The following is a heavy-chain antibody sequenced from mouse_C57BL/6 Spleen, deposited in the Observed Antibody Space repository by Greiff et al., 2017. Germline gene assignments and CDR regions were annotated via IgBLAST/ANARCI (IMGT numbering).Heavy chain of an antibody. Sequence: EVQGVESGGGLVKPGGSLKLSCAASGFTFSDYGMHWVRQAPEKGLEWVAYISSGSSTTYYADTVQGRFTISRDNAKNTLFLQMKSLRSEDTAIYYCARVDYGCYAMDYWGQGTSVTVSS. CDR2: ISSGSSTT. D-gene: IGHD1-1*01. V-gene: IGHV5-17*01. J-gene: IGHJ4*01. CDR3: ARVDYGCYAMDY. CDR1: GFTFSDYG.